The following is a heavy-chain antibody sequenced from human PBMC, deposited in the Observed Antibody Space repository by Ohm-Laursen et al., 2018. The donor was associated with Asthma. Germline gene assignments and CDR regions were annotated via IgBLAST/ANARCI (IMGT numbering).Heavy chain of an antibody. CDR2: IYSGGST. D-gene: IGHD4-17*01. CDR3: ARDGERHDYGDYQV. CDR1: GFTVSTNY. J-gene: IGHJ4*02. V-gene: IGHV3-66*01. Sequence: SLRLSCTASGFTVSTNYMNWVRQAPGKGLEWVSVIYSGGSTYYADSVKGRFTISRDNAKNSLYLQMNSLRAEDTAVYYCARDGERHDYGDYQVWGQGTLVTVSS.